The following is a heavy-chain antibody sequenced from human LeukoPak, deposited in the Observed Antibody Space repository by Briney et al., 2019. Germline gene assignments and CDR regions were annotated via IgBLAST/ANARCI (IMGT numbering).Heavy chain of an antibody. V-gene: IGHV3-7*01. CDR1: GFSFSDYW. CDR2: IKPDGSQK. Sequence: PGGSLRLSCAASGFSFSDYWMDWLRQAPGKGLEWVASIKPDGSQKDYVDSVKGRFTISRDNAKNSLYLQMNSLRVEDTAVYYCARDNASSSFTYWGQGALVTVSS. J-gene: IGHJ4*02. CDR3: ARDNASSSFTY. D-gene: IGHD3-16*01.